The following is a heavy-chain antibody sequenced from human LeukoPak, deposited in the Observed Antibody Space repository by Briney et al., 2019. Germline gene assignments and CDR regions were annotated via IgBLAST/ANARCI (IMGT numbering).Heavy chain of an antibody. J-gene: IGHJ4*02. D-gene: IGHD1-26*01. CDR1: GFTFSNYA. Sequence: PGGSLRLSCAASGFTFSNYAMHWVRQAPGKGLEWVALISFDGTNKYYADSVKGRFTISRDNSQNTLYLQMNSLRPDDTAVYYCAKVYSGNYFSGYWGQGTLVTVSS. CDR2: ISFDGTNK. CDR3: AKVYSGNYFSGY. V-gene: IGHV3-30*01.